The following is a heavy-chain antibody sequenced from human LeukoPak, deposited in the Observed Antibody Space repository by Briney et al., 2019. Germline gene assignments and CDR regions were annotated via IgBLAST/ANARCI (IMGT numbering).Heavy chain of an antibody. J-gene: IGHJ3*02. Sequence: GGSLRLSCAASGFTFSDHYMDWVRQAPGKGPEWVSAIRGGGGSAFYADSVKGRFTISRDNSKYTLFLQMNSLRAEDTAVYYCARDPNGDYIGAFDMWGPGTMVTVSS. CDR2: IRGGGGSA. CDR1: GFTFSDHY. CDR3: ARDPNGDYIGAFDM. V-gene: IGHV3-23*01. D-gene: IGHD4-17*01.